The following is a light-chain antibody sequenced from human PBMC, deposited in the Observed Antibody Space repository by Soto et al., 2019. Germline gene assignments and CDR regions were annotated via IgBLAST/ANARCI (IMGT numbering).Light chain of an antibody. CDR3: CSYAGSSNLV. V-gene: IGLV2-23*01. CDR2: EGS. CDR1: SSDVGSYNL. Sequence: QSALTQPASVSGSPGQSITISCTGTSSDVGSYNLVSWYQQHPGKAPKFMIYEGSKRPSGVSDRFSGSKSGNTASLTISGLQAEDEADYYCCSYAGSSNLVFGGGTKLTVL. J-gene: IGLJ2*01.